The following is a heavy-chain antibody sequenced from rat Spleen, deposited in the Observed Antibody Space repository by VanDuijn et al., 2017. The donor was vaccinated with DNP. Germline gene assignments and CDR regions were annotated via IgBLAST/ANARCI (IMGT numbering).Heavy chain of an antibody. Sequence: EVQLVESGGGLVQPGRSLKLSCAASGFIFSNYGMAWVRQAPTKGLEWVASISYDGGSTYYRDSVKGRFSISRDDAKSSLYLQMNSLKSEDTATYYCARSRLPGYYPFACWGQGTLVTVSS. D-gene: IGHD1-4*01. CDR3: ARSRLPGYYPFAC. CDR1: GFIFSNYG. J-gene: IGHJ3*01. CDR2: ISYDGGST. V-gene: IGHV5-29*01.